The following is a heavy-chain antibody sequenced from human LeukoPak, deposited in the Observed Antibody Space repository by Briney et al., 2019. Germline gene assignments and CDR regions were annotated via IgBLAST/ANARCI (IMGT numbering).Heavy chain of an antibody. Sequence: GGSLRLSCAASGFTFSSYAMSWVRQAPGKGLEWVSAISGSGGSTYYADSVKGRFTISRDNSKNTLYLQMNSLRAEDTAVYYCAKDRIYSSSAGPLNYWGQGTLVTVSS. V-gene: IGHV3-23*01. CDR3: AKDRIYSSSAGPLNY. CDR2: ISGSGGST. D-gene: IGHD6-6*01. CDR1: GFTFSSYA. J-gene: IGHJ4*02.